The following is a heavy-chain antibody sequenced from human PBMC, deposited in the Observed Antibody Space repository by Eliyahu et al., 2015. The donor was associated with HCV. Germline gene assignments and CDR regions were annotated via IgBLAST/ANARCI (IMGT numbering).Heavy chain of an antibody. CDR2: IYWDDDK. J-gene: IGHJ3*02. CDR1: GFSLSTXGVG. CDR3: AHKTTKGNDAFDI. V-gene: IGHV2-5*02. D-gene: IGHD1-1*01. Sequence: QITLKESGPALVKPTQTLTLTCTFSGFSLSTXGVGVGWIRXPPGKALEWLAVIYWDDDKRYSPSLKSRLSITKDTSKNQVVLTMTSMDPVETGTYYCAHKTTKGNDAFDIWGQGTMVIVSS.